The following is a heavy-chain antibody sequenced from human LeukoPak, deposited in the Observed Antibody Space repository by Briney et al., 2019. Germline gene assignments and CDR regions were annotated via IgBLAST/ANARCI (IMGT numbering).Heavy chain of an antibody. CDR3: ARGARYFDWLSP. D-gene: IGHD3-9*01. CDR1: GGSFSGYY. CDR2: INHSGST. V-gene: IGHV4-34*01. Sequence: SETLSLTCAVYGGSFSGYYWSWIRHPPGKGLEWIGEINHSGSTNYNPSLKSRVTISVDTSKNQFSLKLSSVTAADTAVYYCARGARYFDWLSPRGQGTLVTVSS. J-gene: IGHJ5*02.